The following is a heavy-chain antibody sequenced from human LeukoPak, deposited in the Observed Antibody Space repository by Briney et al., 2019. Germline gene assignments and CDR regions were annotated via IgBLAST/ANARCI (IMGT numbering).Heavy chain of an antibody. CDR2: IWHSGTT. D-gene: IGHD7-27*01. CDR1: GYSLSRGYY. V-gene: IGHV4-38-2*01. CDR3: ARLWGSGYYFDS. Sequence: SETQSLTFVVSGYSLSRGYYWGWIRQPPGKGLEWVGSIWHSGTTYYNPSLKSRVTISVGTSNIQFSLKLSSVTAADTAVFYCARLWGSGYYFDSWGQGTLVTVSS. J-gene: IGHJ4*02.